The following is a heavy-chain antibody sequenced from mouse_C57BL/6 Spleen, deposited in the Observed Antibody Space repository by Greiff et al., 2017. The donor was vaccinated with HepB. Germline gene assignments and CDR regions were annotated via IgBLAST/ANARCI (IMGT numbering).Heavy chain of an antibody. CDR2: ISSGGDYI. CDR3: TREGDYVGYYAMDY. V-gene: IGHV5-9-1*02. J-gene: IGHJ4*01. Sequence: EVKVVESGAGLVKPGGSLKLSCAASGFTFSSYAMSWVRQTPEKRLEWVAYISSGGDYIYYADTVKGRFTISRDNARNTLYLQMSSLKSEDTAMYYCTREGDYVGYYAMDYWGQGTSVTVSS. CDR1: GFTFSSYA. D-gene: IGHD2-13*01.